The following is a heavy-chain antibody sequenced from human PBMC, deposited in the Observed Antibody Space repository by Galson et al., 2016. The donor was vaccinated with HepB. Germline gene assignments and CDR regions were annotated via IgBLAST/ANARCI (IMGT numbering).Heavy chain of an antibody. Sequence: SETLSLTCTVSGGPITNNSYWAWLRQSPGKELEWSGSPPHGGTTYYNPTLMSRFNTSVDASKHQYSLNLDSVTAAATAVYYCARHALLGAKDFHNWGQGTLVTVS. J-gene: IGHJ4*02. D-gene: IGHD1-26*01. V-gene: IGHV4-39*01. CDR3: ARHALLGAKDFHN. CDR1: GGPITNNSY. CDR2: PPHGGTT.